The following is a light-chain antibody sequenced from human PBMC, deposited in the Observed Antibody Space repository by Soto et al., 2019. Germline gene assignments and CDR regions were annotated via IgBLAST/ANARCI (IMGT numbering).Light chain of an antibody. J-gene: IGLJ1*01. Sequence: QSALTQPPSASGSPGQSVTISCTGTSSDVGAYDYVSWYQQHPGKAPKLMIYEINKRHSGVPDRFSGSKSGNTASLTVSGLQAEDEADYYCSSFAGSNNFPYVFGPGTKLTVL. V-gene: IGLV2-8*01. CDR3: SSFAGSNNFPYV. CDR2: EIN. CDR1: SSDVGAYDY.